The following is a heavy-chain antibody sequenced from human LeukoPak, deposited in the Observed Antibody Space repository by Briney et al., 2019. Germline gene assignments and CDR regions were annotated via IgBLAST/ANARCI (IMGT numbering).Heavy chain of an antibody. CDR3: ASGSVAGQTDDAFDI. D-gene: IGHD6-19*01. CDR1: GGSISSSSYY. V-gene: IGHV4-39*07. Sequence: SETLSLTCTVSGGSISSSSYYWGWIRQPPGKGLEWIGSIYYSGSTYYNPSLKSRVTISVDTSKNQFSLKLSSVTAADTAVYYCASGSVAGQTDDAFDIWGQGTMVTVSS. J-gene: IGHJ3*02. CDR2: IYYSGST.